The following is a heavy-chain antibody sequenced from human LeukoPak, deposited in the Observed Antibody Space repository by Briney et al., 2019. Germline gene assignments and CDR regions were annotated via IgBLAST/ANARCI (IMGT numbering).Heavy chain of an antibody. CDR3: AKAPRVTTGY. D-gene: IGHD4-17*01. CDR2: ISESGGST. CDR1: RCSFSTYT. J-gene: IGHJ4*02. V-gene: IGHV3-23*01. Sequence: GGSLRLSCIASRCSFSTYTMTWVRQAAGKGPEWVSSISESGGSTYYADSVKGRFTISRDNSMNTLYLQMNSLRAEDTAVYYCAKAPRVTTGYWGQGTLVTVSS.